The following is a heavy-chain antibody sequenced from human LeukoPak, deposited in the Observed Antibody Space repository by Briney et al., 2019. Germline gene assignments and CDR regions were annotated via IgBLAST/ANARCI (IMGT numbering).Heavy chain of an antibody. J-gene: IGHJ4*02. CDR3: ARDHSRYSSSSVPSF. V-gene: IGHV1-18*01. D-gene: IGHD6-6*01. Sequence: ASVKVSFKASGYTFTSYGISWVRQAPGQGLEWMGWISAYNGNTNYAQKLQGRVTMTTDTSTSTAYMELRSLRSDDTAVYYCARDHSRYSSSSVPSFWGQGTLVTVSS. CDR2: ISAYNGNT. CDR1: GYTFTSYG.